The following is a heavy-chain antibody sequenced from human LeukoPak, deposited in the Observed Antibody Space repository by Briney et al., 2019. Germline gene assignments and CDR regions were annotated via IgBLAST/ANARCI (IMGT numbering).Heavy chain of an antibody. D-gene: IGHD1-14*01. CDR1: GGSISSGSYY. V-gene: IGHV4-61*02. J-gene: IGHJ4*02. CDR3: ARRRYLTGIFDY. CDR2: IYTSGST. Sequence: SETLSLTCTVSGGSISSGSYYWSWIRQPAGRGLEWIGRIYTSGSTNYNPSLKGRVTISVDTSKNQFSLKLSSVTAADTAVYYCARRRYLTGIFDYWGQGTLVTVSS.